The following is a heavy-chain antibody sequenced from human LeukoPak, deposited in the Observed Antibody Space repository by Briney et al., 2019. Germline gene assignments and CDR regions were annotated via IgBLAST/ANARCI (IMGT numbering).Heavy chain of an antibody. CDR3: AREVKEAASSDAFDI. V-gene: IGHV4-30-4*01. J-gene: IGHJ3*02. CDR1: GDSITSDNYY. CDR2: IYYSGKT. D-gene: IGHD6-13*01. Sequence: SETLSLTCTVSGDSITSDNYYWSWVRQPPGKGLEWIGYIYYSGKTYYNSSLESRVTISVDTSKNQFSLRLNSVTAADTAVYYCAREVKEAASSDAFDIWGQGTMVTVSS.